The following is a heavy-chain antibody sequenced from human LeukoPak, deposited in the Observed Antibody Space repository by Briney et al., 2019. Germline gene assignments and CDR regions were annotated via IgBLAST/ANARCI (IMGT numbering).Heavy chain of an antibody. J-gene: IGHJ6*02. V-gene: IGHV3-48*04. Sequence: GGSLRLSCAASGFTFSSYSMNWVRQAPGKGLEWVSHITASGTAMFYADSVKGRFTISRDNAKNSLYLQMNSLRVEDTAVYFCARSSKRDCSGGSCYYYYGMDVWGQGTTVTVSS. D-gene: IGHD2-15*01. CDR2: ITASGTAM. CDR1: GFTFSSYS. CDR3: ARSSKRDCSGGSCYYYYGMDV.